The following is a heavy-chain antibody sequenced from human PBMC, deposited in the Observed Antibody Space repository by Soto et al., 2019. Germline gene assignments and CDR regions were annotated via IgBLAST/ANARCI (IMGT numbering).Heavy chain of an antibody. CDR1: GYSISSGYY. Sequence: PSETLSLTCAVSGYSISSGYYWGWIRQPPGKGLEWIGYIYCSGSTNYNPSLKSRVTISVDTSKNQFSLKLSSVTAADTAVYYCAREDSTKSTDYWGQGTLVTVSS. CDR3: AREDSTKSTDY. CDR2: IYCSGST. J-gene: IGHJ4*02. D-gene: IGHD2-8*01. V-gene: IGHV4-38-2*02.